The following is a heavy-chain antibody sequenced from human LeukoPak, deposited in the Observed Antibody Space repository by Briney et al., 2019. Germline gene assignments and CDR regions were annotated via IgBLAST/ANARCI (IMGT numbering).Heavy chain of an antibody. J-gene: IGHJ4*02. V-gene: IGHV3-7*04. CDR3: ARATWYGDYVDY. Sequence: GGSLRLSCAASGFTFSSYWMSWVRQAPGKGLEWVANINQDGSEKYYVDCVKGRFTISRDNAKNSLYLQMNSLRAEDTAVYYCARATWYGDYVDYWGQGTLVTVSS. CDR2: INQDGSEK. CDR1: GFTFSSYW. D-gene: IGHD4-17*01.